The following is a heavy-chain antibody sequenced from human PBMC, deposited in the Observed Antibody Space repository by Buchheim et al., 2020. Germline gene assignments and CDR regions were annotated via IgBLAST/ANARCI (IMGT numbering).Heavy chain of an antibody. J-gene: IGHJ4*02. Sequence: EVQLVESGGGLVQPGGSLRLSCTASGFTVSRYWIHWVRQAPGKGLVWVSRIDGDGSAADYADSVTGRVTVSRDNAKNTVYLQLNSLRAEDTGVYYCARASNSRNYFDSWGQGTL. CDR2: IDGDGSAA. CDR3: ARASNSRNYFDS. D-gene: IGHD4-23*01. V-gene: IGHV3-74*02. CDR1: GFTVSRYW.